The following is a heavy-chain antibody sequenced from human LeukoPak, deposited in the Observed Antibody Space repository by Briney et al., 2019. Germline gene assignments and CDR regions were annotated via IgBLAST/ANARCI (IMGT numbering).Heavy chain of an antibody. D-gene: IGHD1-7*01. CDR2: IYLNTGGT. V-gene: IGHV1-2*02. CDR1: GFSFTDYH. Sequence: ASVKVSCKTSGFSFTDYHMHWVRQAPGQGLEYMGWIYLNTGGTEYSQRFQGRVTMTRDMSITTVYMELSGLRYDDTAVYYCVREIWHYENWGQGTLVTVSS. J-gene: IGHJ4*02. CDR3: VREIWHYEN.